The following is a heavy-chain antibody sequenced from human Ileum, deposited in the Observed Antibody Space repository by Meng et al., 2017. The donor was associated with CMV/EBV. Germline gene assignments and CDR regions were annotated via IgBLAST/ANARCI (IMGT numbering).Heavy chain of an antibody. J-gene: IGHJ4*02. CDR1: GFTFSSYE. Sequence: GGSLRLSCVASGFTFSSYEFNWVRQAPEKGMEWLSHINPGGTTIYYADSVKGRFTISRDDAKGSLYLQMSSLRANDTTVYYCARELPASWEPFDYWGQGTLVTVSS. D-gene: IGHD1-26*01. CDR3: ARELPASWEPFDY. V-gene: IGHV3-48*03. CDR2: INPGGTTI.